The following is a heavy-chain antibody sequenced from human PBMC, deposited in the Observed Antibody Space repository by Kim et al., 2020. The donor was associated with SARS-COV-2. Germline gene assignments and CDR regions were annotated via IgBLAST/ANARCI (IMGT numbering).Heavy chain of an antibody. CDR1: GFTFSSYA. CDR2: ISGSGGST. D-gene: IGHD3-9*01. V-gene: IGHV3-23*01. CDR3: AKYYDILTGSGDYFDY. J-gene: IGHJ4*02. Sequence: GGSLRLSCAASGFTFSSYAMSWVRQAPGKGLEWVSAISGSGGSTYYADSVKGRFTISRDNSKNTLYVQMNSLRAEDTAVYYCAKYYDILTGSGDYFDYWGQGTLVTVSS.